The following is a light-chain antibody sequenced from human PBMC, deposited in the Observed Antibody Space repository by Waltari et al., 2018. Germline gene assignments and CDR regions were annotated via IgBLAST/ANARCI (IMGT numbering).Light chain of an antibody. J-gene: IGLJ3*02. CDR1: SCHSNHI. CDR3: QTGGHGTWV. V-gene: IGLV4-69*01. CDR2: VNSDGSH. Sequence: QLVLTQSPSVSASLGASIKLTCTLSSCHSNHIIAWLQPQQPERGPRYLMKVNSDGSHSRGDGIPDRFSGSSSGAERYLTISSLQSEDEADYYCQTGGHGTWVFGGGTKLTVL.